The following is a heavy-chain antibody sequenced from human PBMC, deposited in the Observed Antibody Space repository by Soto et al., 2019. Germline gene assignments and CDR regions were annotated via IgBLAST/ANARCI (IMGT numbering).Heavy chain of an antibody. Sequence: GGSLRLSCAASGLTFRSYAMNWVSQAQGKGLEWVSLIGESGTPTYYADSVKGRFTISRDNSGNTLFLEMYSLRAEDTAVYYCARYIPGVRYYGMDVWGQGTTVTVSS. CDR3: ARYIPGVRYYGMDV. V-gene: IGHV3-23*01. J-gene: IGHJ6*02. CDR1: GLTFRSYA. CDR2: IGESGTPT. D-gene: IGHD2-2*01.